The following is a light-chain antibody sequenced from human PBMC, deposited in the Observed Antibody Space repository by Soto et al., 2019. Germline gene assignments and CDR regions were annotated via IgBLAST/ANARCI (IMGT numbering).Light chain of an antibody. CDR2: GAY. Sequence: EIVLTQSPGTLSLSPGERVTLSCRASQIVDSTYLAWYQQKLGQAPRLLIYGAYSRATGIPDRFSGSGSGTHFTLTISRLEPEDFAVYYCQQYGSSLPWTFGQGTKVEI. CDR3: QQYGSSLPWT. J-gene: IGKJ1*01. V-gene: IGKV3-20*01. CDR1: QIVDSTY.